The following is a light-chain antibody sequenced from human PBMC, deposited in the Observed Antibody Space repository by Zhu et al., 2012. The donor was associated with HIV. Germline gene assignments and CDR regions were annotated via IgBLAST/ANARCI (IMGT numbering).Light chain of an antibody. Sequence: DIRMTQSPASLSASVADRVTITCRASQNIANYVNWYQHRPGKAPKLLIYGASSLQAGVPLRFNGSGSVTEFTLTINSLQPDDFASYYCHQSYSAPYTFGPGTRLEIK. J-gene: IGKJ2*01. CDR2: GAS. CDR3: HQSYSAPYT. CDR1: QNIANY. V-gene: IGKV1-39*01.